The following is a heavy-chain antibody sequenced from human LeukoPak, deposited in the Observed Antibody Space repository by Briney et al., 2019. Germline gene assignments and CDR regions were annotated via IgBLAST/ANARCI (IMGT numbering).Heavy chain of an antibody. D-gene: IGHD5-18*01. CDR3: AKNSNPGYSYGSGDY. CDR2: ISWNSGSI. J-gene: IGHJ4*02. CDR1: GFTFDDYA. Sequence: GGSLRLSCAASGFTFDDYAMHWVRQAPGKGLEWVSGISWNSGSIGYADSVKGRFTISRDNAKNSLYLQMNSLRAEDTALYYCAKNSNPGYSYGSGDYWGQGTLVTVSS. V-gene: IGHV3-9*01.